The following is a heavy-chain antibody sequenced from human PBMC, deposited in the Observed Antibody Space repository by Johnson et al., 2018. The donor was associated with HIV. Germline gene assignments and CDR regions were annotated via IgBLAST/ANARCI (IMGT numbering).Heavy chain of an antibody. J-gene: IGHJ3*02. D-gene: IGHD1-26*01. V-gene: IGHV3-30*03. CDR1: GFTFSSYG. CDR2: ISYDGSNK. Sequence: QVQLVESGGGVVQPGRSLRVSCAASGFTFSSYGLSWVRQAPGKGLEWVAVISYDGSNKDYADSVKGRFSISRDNSKNTLYLQMNSLRAEDTAVYYCARDLSEGELGHAFDIWGLGTMVTVSS. CDR3: ARDLSEGELGHAFDI.